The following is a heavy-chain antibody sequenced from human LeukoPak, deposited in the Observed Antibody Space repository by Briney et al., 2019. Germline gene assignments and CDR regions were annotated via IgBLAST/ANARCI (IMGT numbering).Heavy chain of an antibody. CDR3: AKLYSSGWYFRSYVDY. CDR1: GFTFSSYA. Sequence: GGSLRLSCAASGFTFSSYAMHWVRQAPGKGLEWVAVISYDGSNKYYADSVKGRFTISRDNSKTTLYLQMNSLRAEDTAVYYCAKLYSSGWYFRSYVDYWGQGTLVTVSS. J-gene: IGHJ4*02. CDR2: ISYDGSNK. D-gene: IGHD6-19*01. V-gene: IGHV3-30*04.